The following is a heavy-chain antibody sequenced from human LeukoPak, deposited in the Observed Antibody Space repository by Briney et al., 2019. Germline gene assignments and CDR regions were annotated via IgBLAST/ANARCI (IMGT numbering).Heavy chain of an antibody. D-gene: IGHD2-15*01. CDR2: IYYSGST. Sequence: PSETLSLTCTVSGGSISSGGYYWSWIRQHPGKGLEWIGYIYYSGSTYYNPSLKSRVTISVDTSKNQFSLKLSSVTAADTAIYYCARRYCSGGNCYSDYWGLGTLVTVSS. CDR1: GGSISSGGYY. V-gene: IGHV4-31*03. CDR3: ARRYCSGGNCYSDY. J-gene: IGHJ4*02.